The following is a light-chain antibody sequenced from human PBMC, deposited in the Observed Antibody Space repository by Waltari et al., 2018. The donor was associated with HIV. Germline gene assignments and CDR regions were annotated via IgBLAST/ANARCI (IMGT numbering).Light chain of an antibody. V-gene: IGLV2-8*01. CDR2: DVY. CDR3: SSYAGSKNRVV. CDR1: SSDVGTYDL. Sequence: QSALTQSPSASGSPGQAVTISCSGTSSDVGTYDLVSWYQQPPGKAPQPIIDDVYKRPSGVPHRFSGSKSGNTASLTVSGLQAEDEANYYCSSYAGSKNRVVFGGGTFLTVL. J-gene: IGLJ2*01.